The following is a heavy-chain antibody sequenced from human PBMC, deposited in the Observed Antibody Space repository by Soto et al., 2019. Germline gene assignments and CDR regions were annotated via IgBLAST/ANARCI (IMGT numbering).Heavy chain of an antibody. Sequence: QITLKESGPTLVKPTQTLTLTCTFSGFSLSTSGVGVGWIRQPPGKALEWLALIYWDDDKRYSPSLKSRLTITKDNSKNQVVLTMTNRDPVDTASYYCAHRYPQNYGFGSGYFDYWGQGTLVTVSS. J-gene: IGHJ4*02. CDR2: IYWDDDK. CDR3: AHRYPQNYGFGSGYFDY. D-gene: IGHD3-3*01. V-gene: IGHV2-5*02. CDR1: GFSLSTSGVG.